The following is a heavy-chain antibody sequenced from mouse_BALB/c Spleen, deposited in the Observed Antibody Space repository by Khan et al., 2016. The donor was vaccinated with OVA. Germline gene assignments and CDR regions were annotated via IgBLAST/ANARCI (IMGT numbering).Heavy chain of an antibody. J-gene: IGHJ3*01. CDR2: IDPFSGGN. D-gene: IGHD2-2*01. CDR3: TRHGYVAWFTY. Sequence: VQLQQSGPELMKPGASVKISCKASGYSFTSYYIHWVMQSHGKSLEWIGYIDPFSGGNTYNQKFKGKATLHVDKSSSTAYIQHSNLTSEDSAVYYCTRHGYVAWFTYGGQGTLVNVAA. V-gene: IGHV1-31*01. CDR1: GYSFTSYY.